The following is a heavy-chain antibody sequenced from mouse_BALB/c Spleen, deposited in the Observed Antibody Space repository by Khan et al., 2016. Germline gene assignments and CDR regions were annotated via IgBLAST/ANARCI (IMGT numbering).Heavy chain of an antibody. V-gene: IGHV14-3*02. D-gene: IGHD2-14*01. CDR1: GFNIKDTY. J-gene: IGHJ3*01. CDR3: NYYRAWFAY. CDR2: IDPANVNT. Sequence: VRLQQSGAELVKPGASVKLSCTASGFNIKDTYMHWVRQRPEQGLEWIGRIDPANVNTKYDPKFQGKATITAETSSTSAYLQLSSLTSEDTAVYYCNYYRAWFAYWGQGTLVTVSA.